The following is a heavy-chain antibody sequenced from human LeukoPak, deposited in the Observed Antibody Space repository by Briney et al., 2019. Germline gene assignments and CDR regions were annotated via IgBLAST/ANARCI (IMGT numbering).Heavy chain of an antibody. CDR1: GYTFTSYY. J-gene: IGHJ6*03. D-gene: IGHD2/OR15-2a*01. CDR2: INPSGGST. CDR3: ARNVVAYYYMDV. Sequence: ASVTVSCKASGYTFTSYYMHWVRQAPGQGLEWMGIINPSGGSTSYAQKFQGRVTMTRDMSTSTVYMELSSLRSEDTAVYYCARNVVAYYYMDVWGKGTTVTVSS. V-gene: IGHV1-46*01.